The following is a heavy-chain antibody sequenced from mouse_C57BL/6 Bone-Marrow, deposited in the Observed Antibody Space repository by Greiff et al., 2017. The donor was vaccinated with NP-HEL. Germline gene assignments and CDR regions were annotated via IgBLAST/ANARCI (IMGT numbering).Heavy chain of an antibody. D-gene: IGHD3-3*01. J-gene: IGHJ3*01. Sequence: VHLVESGAELARPGASVKLSCKASGYTFTSYGISWVKQRTGQGLEWIGEIYPRSGNTYYNEKFKGKATLTADKSSSTAYMELRSLTSEDSAVYFCARERGDTWFAYWGQGTLVTVSA. CDR1: GYTFTSYG. V-gene: IGHV1-81*01. CDR2: IYPRSGNT. CDR3: ARERGDTWFAY.